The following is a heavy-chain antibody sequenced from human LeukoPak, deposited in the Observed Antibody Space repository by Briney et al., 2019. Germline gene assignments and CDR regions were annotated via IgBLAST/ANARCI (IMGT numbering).Heavy chain of an antibody. Sequence: GRCLSLSCAASGFTFSSYAMSWVRQAPGKGLECVSVISGSGGSTYYADSVKGRFTISRDNSKNTLYLQMISLRGEDTAVYYCAKDVPGSWAPDYWGQGTLVTVSS. V-gene: IGHV3-23*01. J-gene: IGHJ4*02. CDR3: AKDVPGSWAPDY. CDR1: GFTFSSYA. D-gene: IGHD1-14*01. CDR2: ISGSGGST.